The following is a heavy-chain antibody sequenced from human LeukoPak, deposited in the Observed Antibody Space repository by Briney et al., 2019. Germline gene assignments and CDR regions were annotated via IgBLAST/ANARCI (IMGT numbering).Heavy chain of an antibody. CDR3: ARTATNWFDP. CDR2: IYSGGST. Sequence: TGGSLGLSCAASGFTFTGYAMSWVRQAPGKGLEWVSVIYSGGSTYYADSVKGRFTISRDNSRNTLYLQMNSLRAEDTAVYYCARTATNWFDPWGQGTLVTVSS. J-gene: IGHJ5*02. V-gene: IGHV3-53*01. CDR1: GFTFTGYA.